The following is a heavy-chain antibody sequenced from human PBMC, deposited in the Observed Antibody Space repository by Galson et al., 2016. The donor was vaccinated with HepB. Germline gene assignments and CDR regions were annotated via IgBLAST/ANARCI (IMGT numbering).Heavy chain of an antibody. CDR1: GFAFSAYT. V-gene: IGHV3-21*01. CDR3: AKGGEYFQD. J-gene: IGHJ1*01. CDR2: ISSSSTYK. Sequence: LRLSCAASGFAFSAYTLNWIRQAPGKGLEWVSSISSSSTYKYYADSVKGRFTISRDNAKNSVYLQMNSLRGDDTALYHCAKGGEYFQDWGQGTLITVSS. D-gene: IGHD1-26*01.